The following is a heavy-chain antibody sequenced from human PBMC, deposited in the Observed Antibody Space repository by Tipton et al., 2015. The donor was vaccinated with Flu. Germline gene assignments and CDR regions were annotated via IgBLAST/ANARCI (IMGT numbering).Heavy chain of an antibody. J-gene: IGHJ4*02. Sequence: TLSLTCTVSGGSISSYYWSWIRQPAGKGLGWIGRIYTSGSTNYKPSLKSRVNMSVDTSKNQFSLKLSSVTAADTAVYYCARVIWGSSDADYYFDYWGQGTLVTVSS. D-gene: IGHD3-16*01. CDR3: ARVIWGSSDADYYFDY. CDR1: GGSISSYY. V-gene: IGHV4-4*07. CDR2: IYTSGST.